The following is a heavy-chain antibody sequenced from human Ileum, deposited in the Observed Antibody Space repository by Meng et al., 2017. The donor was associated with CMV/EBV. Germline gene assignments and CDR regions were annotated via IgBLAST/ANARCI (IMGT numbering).Heavy chain of an antibody. CDR1: GFTFSSYA. Sequence: GESLKISCTASGFTFSSYAMSWVRQAPGKGLEWVSVFYRGGGGTNYVDPVRGRFTISKDYSRNTLYLQMNSLRAEDTAIYYCVKDDPSGWGDYWGQGIPVTVSS. V-gene: IGHV3-23*03. CDR2: FYRGGGGT. J-gene: IGHJ4*02. CDR3: VKDDPSGWGDY. D-gene: IGHD6-25*01.